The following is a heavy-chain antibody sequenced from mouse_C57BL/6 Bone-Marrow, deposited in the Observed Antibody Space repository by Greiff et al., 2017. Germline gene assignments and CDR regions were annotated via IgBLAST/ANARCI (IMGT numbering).Heavy chain of an antibody. Sequence: DVHLVESGGDLVKPGGSLKLSCAASGFTFSSYGMSWVRQTPDKRLEWVATISSGGSYTYYPDSVKGRFTISRDNAKNTLYLQMSSLKSEDTSMYYCARLLTGHFDYWGQGTTLTVSS. V-gene: IGHV5-6*01. J-gene: IGHJ2*01. D-gene: IGHD4-1*01. CDR1: GFTFSSYG. CDR3: ARLLTGHFDY. CDR2: ISSGGSYT.